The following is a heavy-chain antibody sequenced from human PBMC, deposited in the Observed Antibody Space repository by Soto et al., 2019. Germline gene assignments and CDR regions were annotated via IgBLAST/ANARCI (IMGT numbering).Heavy chain of an antibody. Sequence: SETLSLTCAVSGGSISSGGYSWSWIRQPPGKGLEWIGYIYHSGSTYYNPSLKSRVTISVDRSKNQFSLKLSSVTAADTAVYYCASSYYYGSGSYYIGMDVWGQGTTVTVSS. D-gene: IGHD3-10*01. CDR1: GGSISSGGYS. CDR2: IYHSGST. V-gene: IGHV4-30-2*01. J-gene: IGHJ6*02. CDR3: ASSYYYGSGSYYIGMDV.